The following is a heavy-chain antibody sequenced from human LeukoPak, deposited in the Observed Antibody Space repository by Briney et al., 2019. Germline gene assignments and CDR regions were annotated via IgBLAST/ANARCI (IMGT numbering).Heavy chain of an antibody. V-gene: IGHV3-7*01. CDR1: GFTFSSYW. CDR2: IKQDGSEK. CDR3: ARAADFWSGYYGGGYYYYYYDMDV. Sequence: GESLRLSCAASGFTFSSYWMSWVRQPPGKGLEWVANIKQDGSEKYYLASVNGRFTISRDNAKNSLYLQMDSLRAEDTAVYYCARAADFWSGYYGGGYYYYYYDMDVWGKGTTVTVSS. J-gene: IGHJ6*03. D-gene: IGHD3-3*01.